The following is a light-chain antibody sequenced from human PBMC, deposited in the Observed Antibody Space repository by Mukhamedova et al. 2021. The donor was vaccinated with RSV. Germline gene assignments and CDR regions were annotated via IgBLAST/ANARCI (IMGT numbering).Light chain of an antibody. CDR2: EVS. Sequence: IYEVSKRPSGVSDRFSGSKSGNTASLTISGLQAEDEADYYCSSYTSGRGTVFGGGTKVTIL. V-gene: IGLV2-14*01. CDR3: SSYTSGRGTV. J-gene: IGLJ3*02.